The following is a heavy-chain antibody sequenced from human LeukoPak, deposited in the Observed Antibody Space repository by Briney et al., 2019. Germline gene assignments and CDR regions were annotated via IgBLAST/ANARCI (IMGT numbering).Heavy chain of an antibody. V-gene: IGHV1-18*01. CDR2: INTKNGNT. CDR1: GYNFTIYT. Sequence: ASVKVSCKASGYNFTIYTISWVRQAPGQGLEWMGWINTKNGNTNYGQKAQGRVTMTTDTSSSTVYMELRSLRSDDTAVYSCARGRGLYAVWGQGTLVTVSS. D-gene: IGHD2/OR15-2a*01. J-gene: IGHJ3*01. CDR3: ARGRGLYAV.